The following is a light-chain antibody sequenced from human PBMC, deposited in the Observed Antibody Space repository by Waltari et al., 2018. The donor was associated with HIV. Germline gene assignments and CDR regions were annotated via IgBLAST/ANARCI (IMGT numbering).Light chain of an antibody. CDR2: DVT. J-gene: IGLJ3*02. V-gene: IGLV2-14*03. CDR3: SSYTSSSWV. Sequence: ALRQSVPVSRSPGQSRTLDCSGLSSHVGTYNCYCWYQQHPGKAPKLMIYDVTHRPSGVSNRFSGSKSGNTASLTISGLQAEDEADYYCSSYTSSSWVFGGGTKLTVL. CDR1: SSHVGTYNC.